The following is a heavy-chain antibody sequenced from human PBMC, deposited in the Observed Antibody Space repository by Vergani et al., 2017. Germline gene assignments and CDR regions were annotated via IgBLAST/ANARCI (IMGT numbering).Heavy chain of an antibody. D-gene: IGHD2-2*01. J-gene: IGHJ1*01. CDR1: GYNFANYW. V-gene: IGHV5-51*01. Sequence: EVQLVQSGAEVKKPGESLKISCKGSGYNFANYWIGWVRQMPGKGLEWMGIIYPGDSDTRYSPSFRGQVTISADKSISTAYLQWSSLKASDTAMYYCATRXCSSTSCYGGHFQHWGQGTLVTVSS. CDR3: ATRXCSSTSCYGGHFQH. CDR2: IYPGDSDT.